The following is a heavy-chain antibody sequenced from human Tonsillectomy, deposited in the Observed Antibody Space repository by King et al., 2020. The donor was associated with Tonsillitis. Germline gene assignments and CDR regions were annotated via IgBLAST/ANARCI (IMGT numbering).Heavy chain of an antibody. Sequence: MQLQESGPGLVKPSETLSLTCTVSGGSISSSRYYWGWIRQPPGKGLEWIGSIYYSGSTYYNPSLKSRVTISVDTSKNQFSLKLSSVTAADTAVYYCASIGSGYDEGYWGQGTRVTVSS. CDR3: ASIGSGYDEGY. V-gene: IGHV4-39*07. CDR1: GGSISSSRYY. D-gene: IGHD5-12*01. J-gene: IGHJ4*02. CDR2: IYYSGST.